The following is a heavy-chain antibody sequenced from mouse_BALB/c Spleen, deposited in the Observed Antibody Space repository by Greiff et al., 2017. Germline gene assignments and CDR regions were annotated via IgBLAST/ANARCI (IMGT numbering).Heavy chain of an antibody. V-gene: IGHV3-6*02. CDR1: GYSITSGYY. Sequence: ESGPGLVKPSQSLSLTCSVTGYSITSGYYWNWIRQFPGNKLEWMGYISYDGSNNYNPSLKNRISITRDTSKNQFFLKLNSVTTEDTATYYCARAPSYWYFDVWGAGTTVTVSS. CDR2: ISYDGSN. CDR3: ARAPSYWYFDV. J-gene: IGHJ1*01.